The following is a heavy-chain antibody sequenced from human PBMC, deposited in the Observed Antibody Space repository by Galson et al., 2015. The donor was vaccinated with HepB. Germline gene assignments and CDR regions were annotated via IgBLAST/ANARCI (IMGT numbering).Heavy chain of an antibody. CDR3: ARGYCTGGVCFYGDYHWYFDL. D-gene: IGHD2-8*02. J-gene: IGHJ2*01. CDR2: IYYSGST. Sequence: TLSLTCTVSGGSISSGGYYWSWIRQHPGKGLEWIGYIYYSGSTYYNPSLKSRVTISVDTSKNQFSLKLSSVTAADTAVYYCARGYCTGGVCFYGDYHWYFDLWGRGTLVTVSS. V-gene: IGHV4-31*03. CDR1: GGSISSGGYY.